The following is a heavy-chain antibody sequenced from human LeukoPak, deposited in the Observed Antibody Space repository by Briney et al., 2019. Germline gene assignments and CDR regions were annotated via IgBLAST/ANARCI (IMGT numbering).Heavy chain of an antibody. D-gene: IGHD2-2*01. CDR3: AKVLVPAPLNDASDI. J-gene: IGHJ3*02. CDR2: ISGSGGST. V-gene: IGHV3-23*01. Sequence: GGSLRLSCAASGFTFSSYAMSWVRQAPGKGLEWVSAISGSGGSTYYADSVKGRFTIPRDNSKNTLYLQMNSLRAEDTAVYYCAKVLVPAPLNDASDIWGQGTMVTVSS. CDR1: GFTFSSYA.